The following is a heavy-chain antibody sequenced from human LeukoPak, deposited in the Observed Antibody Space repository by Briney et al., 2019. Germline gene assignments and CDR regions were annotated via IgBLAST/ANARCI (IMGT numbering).Heavy chain of an antibody. CDR3: ARVHDSSGYYPFDY. D-gene: IGHD3-22*01. V-gene: IGHV1-3*01. J-gene: IGHJ4*02. CDR2: INAGNGNT. Sequence: GASVKVSCKASGYTFTSYAMHWVRQAPGQRLEWMGWINAGNGNTKYSQKFQGRVTITRDTSASTAYMELSSLRSEDTAVYYCARVHDSSGYYPFDYWGQGTLVTVSS. CDR1: GYTFTSYA.